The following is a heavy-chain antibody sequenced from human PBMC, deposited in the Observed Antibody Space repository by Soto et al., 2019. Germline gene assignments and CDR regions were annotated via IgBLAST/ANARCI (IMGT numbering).Heavy chain of an antibody. D-gene: IGHD3-10*01. CDR2: INPNSGGT. V-gene: IGHV1-2*02. Sequence: ASVKVSCKASGYTFTVYYMHCVLQSPGQGLEGMGCINPNSGGTNYAQKFQGRVTMTRDTSISTAYMELGRLRSDDTAVYYCARDGRGGASDYWGQGTLVTVSS. CDR3: ARDGRGGASDY. CDR1: GYTFTVYY. J-gene: IGHJ4*02.